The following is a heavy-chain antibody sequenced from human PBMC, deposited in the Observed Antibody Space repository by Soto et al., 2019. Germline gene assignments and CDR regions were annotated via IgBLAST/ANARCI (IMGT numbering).Heavy chain of an antibody. D-gene: IGHD6-13*01. CDR3: AHTLAPRIFDS. CDR1: GFSLITSGVG. CDR2: SYWADDT. V-gene: IGHV2-5*02. J-gene: IGHJ4*02. Sequence: QITLKEAGPTLVKPTQTLTLTCSFSGFSLITSGVGVGWIRQPPGKALEWLALSYWADDTGYSTSLRNRVTITKDTSRSQVVLTMTNMDPADTATYYCAHTLAPRIFDSWGQGTLVTVSS.